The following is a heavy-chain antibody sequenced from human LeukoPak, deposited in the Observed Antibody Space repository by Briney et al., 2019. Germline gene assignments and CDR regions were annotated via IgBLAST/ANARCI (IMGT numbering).Heavy chain of an antibody. D-gene: IGHD6-13*01. J-gene: IGHJ4*02. CDR1: GFTFSSYA. CDR3: ARSSSWSFDY. CDR2: ISYDGSNK. V-gene: IGHV3-30-3*01. Sequence: GGSLRLSCAASGFTFSSYAMHWVRQAPGKGLEWVAVISYDGSNKYYADSVKGRFTISRDNSKNTLYLQMNSLRAEDTAVYYCARSSSWSFDYWGQGTLVTVSS.